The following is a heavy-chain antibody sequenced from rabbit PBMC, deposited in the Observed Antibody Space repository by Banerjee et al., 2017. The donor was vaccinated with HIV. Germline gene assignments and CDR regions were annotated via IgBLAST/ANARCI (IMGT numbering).Heavy chain of an antibody. CDR2: IYTGGSGIT. CDR3: ARGDEASGTYFNL. J-gene: IGHJ4*01. D-gene: IGHD1-1*01. V-gene: IGHV1S40*01. CDR1: GFSFSSSYW. Sequence: QSLEESGGDLVKPGASLTLTCTASGFSFSSSYWICWVRQAPGKGLEWIACIYTGGSGITAYATWAKGRFTISEPSSTTVTLQMTSLTAADTATYFCARGDEASGTYFNLWGPGTLVTVS.